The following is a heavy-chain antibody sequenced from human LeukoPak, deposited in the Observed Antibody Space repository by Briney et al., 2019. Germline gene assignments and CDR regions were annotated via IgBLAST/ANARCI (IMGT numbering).Heavy chain of an antibody. CDR2: IIPIFGTA. D-gene: IGHD4-17*01. CDR3: ARGSIGYGDYVNWFDP. Sequence: ASVKVSCKASGGTFSSYAISWVRQAPGQGLEWMGGIIPIFGTANYAQKCQGRVTITADESTSTAYMELSSLRSEDTAVYYCARGSIGYGDYVNWFDPWGKGTLVTVSS. CDR1: GGTFSSYA. V-gene: IGHV1-69*01. J-gene: IGHJ5*02.